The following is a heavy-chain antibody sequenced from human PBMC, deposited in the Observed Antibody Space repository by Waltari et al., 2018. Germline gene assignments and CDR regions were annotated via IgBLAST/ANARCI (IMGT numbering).Heavy chain of an antibody. CDR1: ALYFGGFD. CDR3: AARDGDWNDY. J-gene: IGHJ4*02. D-gene: IGHD1-1*01. Sequence: QVTLVPSCRGGVVHPGSSLALPCAASALYFGGFDMHWLRQVPGKGLEWVAVISSDGNNKKYTDAVKGRFTISRDNSKNTLYVQMDSLTTEDTAVYFCAARDGDWNDYWGQGIMVTVSS. V-gene: IGHV3-30-3*01. CDR2: ISSDGNNK.